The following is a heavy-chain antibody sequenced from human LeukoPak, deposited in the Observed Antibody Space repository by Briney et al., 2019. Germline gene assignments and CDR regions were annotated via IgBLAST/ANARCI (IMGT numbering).Heavy chain of an antibody. CDR1: ESTFSTYG. V-gene: IGHV3-30*03. CDR2: ISYDGSNK. CDR3: ATATGSIAVAPFDP. J-gene: IGHJ5*02. Sequence: PGRSLRLSCVASESTFSTYGMHWVRQAPGKGLEWVAVISYDGSNKYYADSVKGRFTISRDNSKNTLYLQMNSLRADDTAVYYCATATGSIAVAPFDPWGQGTLVTVSS. D-gene: IGHD6-19*01.